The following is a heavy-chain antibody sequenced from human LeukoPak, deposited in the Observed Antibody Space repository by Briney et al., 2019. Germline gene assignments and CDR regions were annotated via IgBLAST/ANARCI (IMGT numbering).Heavy chain of an antibody. J-gene: IGHJ4*02. CDR1: GFTFSSYA. D-gene: IGHD5-12*01. Sequence: GGSLRLPCAASGFTFSSYAMSWVRQAPGKGLEWVSAISGSGGSTYYADSVKGRFTISRDNSKNTLYLQMNSLRADDTAVYYCAKGLKGYSAYEQIDYWGQGTLVTVSS. CDR2: ISGSGGST. V-gene: IGHV3-23*01. CDR3: AKGLKGYSAYEQIDY.